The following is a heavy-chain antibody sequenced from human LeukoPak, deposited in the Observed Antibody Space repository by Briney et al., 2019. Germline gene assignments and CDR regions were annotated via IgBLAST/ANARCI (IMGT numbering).Heavy chain of an antibody. J-gene: IGHJ4*02. CDR2: IGSAGDT. CDR3: AKGGRREPIDY. D-gene: IGHD1-14*01. CDR1: GITFSNYD. V-gene: IGHV3-13*04. Sequence: PGGSLRLSCAASGITFSNYDMHWVRQPTGKGLEWVSAIGSAGDTYYPGSVKGRFTISRDNSKNTLYLQMNSLRAEDTAVYYCAKGGRREPIDYWGQGTLVTVSS.